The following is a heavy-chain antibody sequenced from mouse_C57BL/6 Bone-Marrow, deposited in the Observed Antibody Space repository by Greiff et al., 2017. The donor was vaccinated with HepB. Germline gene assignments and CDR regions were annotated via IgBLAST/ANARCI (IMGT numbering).Heavy chain of an antibody. V-gene: IGHV14-4*01. CDR2: VDPENGDT. CDR3: TTSFDY. J-gene: IGHJ2*01. Sequence: VHVKQSGAELVRPGASVKLSCTASGFNIKDDYMHWVKQRPEQGLEWIGWVDPENGDTEYASKFQGKATITADTSSTTAYLQLSSLTSEDTAVYYCTTSFDYWGQGTTLTVSS. CDR1: GFNIKDDY.